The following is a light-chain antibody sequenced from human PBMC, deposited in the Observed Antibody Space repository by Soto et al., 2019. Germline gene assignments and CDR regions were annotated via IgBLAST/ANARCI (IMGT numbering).Light chain of an antibody. Sequence: EIVLTQSPGTLSLSPGERATLSCRASQSVSSSSLAWYQQKPGQAPRLLISGASSRAADIPDRFSGSGSGTDFTLTINRLEPEDFEVYYCQQYDSSPRTLGQGTKVDIK. V-gene: IGKV3-20*01. CDR3: QQYDSSPRT. J-gene: IGKJ1*01. CDR2: GAS. CDR1: QSVSSSS.